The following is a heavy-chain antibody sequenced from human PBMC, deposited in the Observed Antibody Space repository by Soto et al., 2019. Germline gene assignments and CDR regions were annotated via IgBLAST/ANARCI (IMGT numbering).Heavy chain of an antibody. CDR2: IYYSGSP. D-gene: IGHD4-4*01. Sequence: QVQLQESGPGLVKPSQTLSLTCTVSGGSISSADYYWSWIRQPPGKGLEWIAYIYYSGSPHYNPSLKRRVSTSIDTSKNQFSLKLSSVTAADTAVYYCARPGTSYRQMDVWGQGTTVTVSS. CDR3: ARPGTSYRQMDV. J-gene: IGHJ6*02. V-gene: IGHV4-30-4*01. CDR1: GGSISSADYY.